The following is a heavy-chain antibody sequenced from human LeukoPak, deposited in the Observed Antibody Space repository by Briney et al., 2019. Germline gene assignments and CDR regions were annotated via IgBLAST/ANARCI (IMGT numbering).Heavy chain of an antibody. D-gene: IGHD1-14*01. Sequence: ASVKVSCKASGYTFTGYYMHWVRQAPGQRLEWMGWINPNSGGTNHARKFQGRVTMTRNTSISTAYMELSSLRSEDTAVYYCARGGRRSMYWGQGTLVTVSS. V-gene: IGHV1-2*02. CDR2: INPNSGGT. CDR3: ARGGRRSMY. J-gene: IGHJ4*02. CDR1: GYTFTGYY.